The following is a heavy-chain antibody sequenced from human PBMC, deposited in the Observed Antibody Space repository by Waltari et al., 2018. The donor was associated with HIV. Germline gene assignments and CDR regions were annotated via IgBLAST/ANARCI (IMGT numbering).Heavy chain of an antibody. D-gene: IGHD6-13*01. V-gene: IGHV1-2*06. CDR1: GYPFPGYY. J-gene: IGHJ6*02. CDR2: INPNSGGT. CDR3: ALQQLGYYYYYGMDV. Sequence: QVQLVQSGAEVKKPGASVKVSCKASGYPFPGYYMHWVRQAPGQGLEWMGRINPNSGGTNYAQKFQGRVTMTRDTSISTAYMELSRLRSDDTAVYYCALQQLGYYYYYGMDVWGQGTTVTVSS.